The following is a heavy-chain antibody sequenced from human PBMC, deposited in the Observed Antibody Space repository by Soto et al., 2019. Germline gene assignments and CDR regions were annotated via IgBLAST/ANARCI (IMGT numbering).Heavy chain of an antibody. CDR3: ARDVDMATIRTFDN. J-gene: IGHJ4*02. Sequence: SVKVSCKASGGTFSSYAISWVRQAPGQGLEWMGGIIPIFGTANYAQKFQGRVTITADESTCTAYMELSSLRSEDTAVYYCARDVDMATIRTFDNWGQGTLVTVSS. CDR2: IIPIFGTA. CDR1: GGTFSSYA. D-gene: IGHD5-12*01. V-gene: IGHV1-69*13.